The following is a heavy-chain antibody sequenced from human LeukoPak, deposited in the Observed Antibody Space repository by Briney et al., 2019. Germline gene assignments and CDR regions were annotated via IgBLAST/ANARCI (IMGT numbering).Heavy chain of an antibody. D-gene: IGHD2-8*01. CDR1: GGSISSYY. CDR3: ARSRMVYAIEGVGWFDP. V-gene: IGHV4-59*01. CDR2: IYYSGST. J-gene: IGHJ5*02. Sequence: KASETLSLTCTVAGGSISSYYWSWIRQPPRKGLEWIGYIYYSGSTNYNPSLKSRVTISVDTSKNQFSLKLSSVTAADTAVYYCARSRMVYAIEGVGWFDPWGQGTLVTVSS.